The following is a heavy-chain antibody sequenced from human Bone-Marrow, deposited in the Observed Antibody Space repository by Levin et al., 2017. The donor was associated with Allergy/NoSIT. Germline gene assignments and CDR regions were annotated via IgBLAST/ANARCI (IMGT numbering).Heavy chain of an antibody. D-gene: IGHD3-22*01. CDR1: GGSFSSYP. J-gene: IGHJ3*01. CDR3: ARAFYYDSSGNYRSAFDL. V-gene: IGHV1-69*04. Sequence: SVKVSCKASGGSFSSYPINWVRQAPGQGLEWMGRIIPMPGITNYIQNFQERVIITADRSTSTAYMELSSLRSEDTAVYYCARAFYYDSSGNYRSAFDLWGQGTRVTVSS. CDR2: IIPMPGIT.